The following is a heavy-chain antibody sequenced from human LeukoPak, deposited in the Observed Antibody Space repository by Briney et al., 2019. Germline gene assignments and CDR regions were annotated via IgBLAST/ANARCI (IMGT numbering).Heavy chain of an antibody. Sequence: GGSLRLSCAASGFTLSSYWMHWVRQVPGKGLVWVSRINTDGSSISYADSVKGRFTISRDNSKNTLHLQMNSLRVEDTAVYFCAKVKSPDYDILTGYDFWGQGTQVTVSS. CDR3: AKVKSPDYDILTGYDF. V-gene: IGHV3-74*01. CDR1: GFTLSSYW. D-gene: IGHD3-9*01. CDR2: INTDGSSI. J-gene: IGHJ4*02.